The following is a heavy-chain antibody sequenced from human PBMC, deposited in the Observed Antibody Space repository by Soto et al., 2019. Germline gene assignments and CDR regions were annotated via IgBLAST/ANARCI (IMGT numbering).Heavy chain of an antibody. J-gene: IGHJ4*02. CDR2: ISDSGSS. Sequence: QVQLQESGPGLVKPSQTLTLTCTVSGGSISSGSLYWSWIRQHPGKGLEWIGHISDSGSSYYNPSLESRVTISVDTSKDHFSLKLSAVTAADTAVYFCARTTFYDIFTAYYSLFDYWGQGTLVTVSS. CDR1: GGSISSGSLY. D-gene: IGHD3-9*01. V-gene: IGHV4-31*03. CDR3: ARTTFYDIFTAYYSLFDY.